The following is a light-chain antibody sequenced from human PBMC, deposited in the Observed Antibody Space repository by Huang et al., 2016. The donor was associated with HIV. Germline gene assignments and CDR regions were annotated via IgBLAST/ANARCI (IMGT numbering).Light chain of an antibody. CDR1: HRVTTN. Sequence: EIVMTQSPATLSVSLGERATLSCRASHRVTTNLAWYQQKPGQAPRLLIYGASTRATGVPARFSGSGSGTEFTLTISSLQSEDFAVYYCQQYNDWPPYTFGQGTKLEIK. V-gene: IGKV3-15*01. CDR3: QQYNDWPPYT. J-gene: IGKJ2*01. CDR2: GAS.